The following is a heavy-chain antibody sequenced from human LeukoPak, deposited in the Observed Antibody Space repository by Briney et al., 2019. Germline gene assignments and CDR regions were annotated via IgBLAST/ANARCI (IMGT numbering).Heavy chain of an antibody. D-gene: IGHD3-10*01. J-gene: IGHJ3*02. V-gene: IGHV4-38-2*01. CDR3: ARLSGAYMTSDAFDT. CDR1: GYSISSGYY. CDR2: IYHSGST. Sequence: SETLSLTCFVSGYSISSGYYWGWIRQPPGKGLEWIGSIYHSGSTYYNPSLKSRVTISVDTSKKQFSLKLSSVTAADTAVYYCARLSGAYMTSDAFDTWGQGTMVTVSS.